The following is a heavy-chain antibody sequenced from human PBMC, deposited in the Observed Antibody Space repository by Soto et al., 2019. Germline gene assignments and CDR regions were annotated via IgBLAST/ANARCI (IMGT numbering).Heavy chain of an antibody. Sequence: GGSLRLSCAASGFTFGGDIMNWVRQAPGKGLEWVSSISSSSILLHYADSVKGRFTISRDNAKNSLYLQMNSLRAEDTAVYYCARDRYCSTSSCYPLDYWGQGTLVTVSS. V-gene: IGHV3-21*01. J-gene: IGHJ4*02. D-gene: IGHD2-2*01. CDR3: ARDRYCSTSSCYPLDY. CDR1: GFTFGGDI. CDR2: ISSSSILL.